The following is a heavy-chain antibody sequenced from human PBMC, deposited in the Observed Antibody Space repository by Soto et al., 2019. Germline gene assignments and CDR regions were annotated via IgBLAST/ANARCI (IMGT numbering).Heavy chain of an antibody. D-gene: IGHD5-12*01. J-gene: IGHJ6*02. CDR2: IIPIFGTA. Sequence: QVQLVQSGAEVKKPGSSVKVSCKASGGTFSSYAISWVRQAPGPGLEWIGGIIPIFGTANYAQKFQGRVTITADESTSTAYMELSSLRSEDTAVYYCARTPYSGYDWGDYYYYGMDVWGQGTTVTVSS. CDR3: ARTPYSGYDWGDYYYYGMDV. V-gene: IGHV1-69*01. CDR1: GGTFSSYA.